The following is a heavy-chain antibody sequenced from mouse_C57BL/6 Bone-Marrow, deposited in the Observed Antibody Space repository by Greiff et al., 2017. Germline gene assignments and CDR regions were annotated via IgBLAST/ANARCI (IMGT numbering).Heavy chain of an antibody. Sequence: EVQLQQSGAELVRPGASVKLSCTASGFNIKDDYMHWVKQRPEQGLEWIGWIDPESGDTEYASKFQGKATITADTSSNTAYLQLSSLTSEDTAVYYCTPITTVVATDDWGQGTTLTVSS. CDR2: IDPESGDT. V-gene: IGHV14-4*01. D-gene: IGHD1-1*01. J-gene: IGHJ2*01. CDR3: TPITTVVATDD. CDR1: GFNIKDDY.